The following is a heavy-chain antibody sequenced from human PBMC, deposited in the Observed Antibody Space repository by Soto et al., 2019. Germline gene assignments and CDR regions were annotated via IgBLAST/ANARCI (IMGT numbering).Heavy chain of an antibody. CDR3: ARTAGYSNPHVDY. CDR2: IYSSGST. J-gene: IGHJ4*02. CDR1: GGSISNYY. D-gene: IGHD6-13*01. V-gene: IGHV4-4*07. Sequence: SETLSLTCTVSGGSISNYYWTWIRQSAGKGLEWIGRIYSSGSTNYNPSLKSRVTMSVDTSKNQFSLKLRSVTAADTALYYCARTAGYSNPHVDYWGQGTLVTVSS.